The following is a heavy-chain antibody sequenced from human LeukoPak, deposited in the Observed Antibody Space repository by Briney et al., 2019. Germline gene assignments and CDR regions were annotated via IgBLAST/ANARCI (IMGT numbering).Heavy chain of an antibody. V-gene: IGHV4-59*08. D-gene: IGHD3-10*01. J-gene: IGHJ5*02. Sequence: SETLSLTCTVSGGSISSYYWSWIRQPPGKGLEWIGYIYYSGSTNYNPSLKSRVTISVDTSKNQFSLKLSSVTAAATAVYYCARTGSGSYFRRFDPWGQGTLVTVSS. CDR3: ARTGSGSYFRRFDP. CDR2: IYYSGST. CDR1: GGSISSYY.